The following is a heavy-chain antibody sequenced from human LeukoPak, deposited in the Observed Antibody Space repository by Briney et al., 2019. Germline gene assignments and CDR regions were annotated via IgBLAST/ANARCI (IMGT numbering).Heavy chain of an antibody. D-gene: IGHD3/OR15-3a*01. Sequence: PGGSLRLSCAASGFTFSRFWMSWVRQAPGKGLEWVANIKDDGNDKYYLDSVKGRFTISRDNSNNTVHLQMNSLRAEDTAVYYCAGGLRSGLIDYWGQGTLVSVSS. J-gene: IGHJ4*02. CDR2: IKDDGNDK. CDR3: AGGLRSGLIDY. CDR1: GFTFSRFW. V-gene: IGHV3-7*03.